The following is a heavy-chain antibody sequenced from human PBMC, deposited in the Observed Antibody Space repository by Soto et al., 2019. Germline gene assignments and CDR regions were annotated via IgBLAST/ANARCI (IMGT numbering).Heavy chain of an antibody. CDR3: ASQSGYSYGCFDY. D-gene: IGHD5-18*01. CDR2: IYHSGST. J-gene: IGHJ4*02. V-gene: IGHV4-30-2*01. CDR1: GGSISSGGYS. Sequence: PSETLSLTCAVSGGSISSGGYSWSWIRQPPGKGLEWIGYIYHSGSTYYNPSLKSRVTISVDRSKNQFSLKLSSVTAADTAVYYCASQSGYSYGCFDYWGQGTLVTVSS.